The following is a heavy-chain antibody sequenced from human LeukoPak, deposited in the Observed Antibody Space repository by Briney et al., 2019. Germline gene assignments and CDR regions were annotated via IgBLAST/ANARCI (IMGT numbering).Heavy chain of an antibody. J-gene: IGHJ4*02. CDR2: ISDSGGST. CDR1: GFTLSSYA. CDR3: ATQNFDY. Sequence: GGSLRLSCAASGFTLSSYAMSWVRQAPGQGLEWVSTISDSGGSTYYADSVKGRFTLSRDNSKSTLSLQTNSLRADDTAVYYCATQNFDYWGQGTLVTVSS. V-gene: IGHV3-23*01.